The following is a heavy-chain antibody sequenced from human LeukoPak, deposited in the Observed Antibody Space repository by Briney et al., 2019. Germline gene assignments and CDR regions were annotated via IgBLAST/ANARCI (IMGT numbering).Heavy chain of an antibody. CDR1: GFTFSNSW. D-gene: IGHD1-1*01. V-gene: IGHV3-7*03. CDR2: IKEDGSDK. J-gene: IGHJ3*02. Sequence: GGSLRLSCLASGFTFSNSWMTWVRQAPGRGLEWVANIKEDGSDKQYVDSVRGRFTISRDNAKNSVSLQMNSLRAEDMALYYCAKVGTTGTTLDAFDIWGQGTMVTVSS. CDR3: AKVGTTGTTLDAFDI.